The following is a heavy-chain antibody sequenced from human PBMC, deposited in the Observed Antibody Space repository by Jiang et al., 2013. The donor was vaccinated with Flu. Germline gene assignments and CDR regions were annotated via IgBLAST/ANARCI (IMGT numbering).Heavy chain of an antibody. CDR2: IYPGDSDT. CDR3: ARQTFYSSGQVRTIDY. Sequence: SLKISCKGSGYSFTSYWIGWVRQMPGKGLEWMGIIYPGDSDTRYSPSFQGQVTISADKSISTAYLQWSSLKASDTAMYYCARQTFYSSGQVRTIDYWGQGTLVTVSS. CDR1: GYSFTSYW. J-gene: IGHJ4*02. D-gene: IGHD6-19*01. V-gene: IGHV5-51*01.